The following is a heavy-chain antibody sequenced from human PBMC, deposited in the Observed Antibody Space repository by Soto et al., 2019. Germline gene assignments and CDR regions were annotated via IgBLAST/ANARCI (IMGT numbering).Heavy chain of an antibody. V-gene: IGHV3-74*01. CDR3: ARDLRFLEWLFPKSPIT. Sequence: PGGSLRLSCAASGFTFSSYWMHWVRQAPGKGLVWVSRINSDGSVTNYADSVKGRFTISRDNAKNSLYLQMNSLRAEDTAVYYCARDLRFLEWLFPKSPITRGQGTLVTVSS. CDR1: GFTFSSYW. J-gene: IGHJ4*02. D-gene: IGHD3-3*01. CDR2: INSDGSVT.